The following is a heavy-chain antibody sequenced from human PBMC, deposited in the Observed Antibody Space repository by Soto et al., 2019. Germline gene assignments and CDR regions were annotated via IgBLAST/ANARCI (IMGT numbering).Heavy chain of an antibody. Sequence: ASVKVACKASGYTFTSYAMHWVRQAPGQRLEWMGWINAGNGNTKYSQKFQGRVTITRDTSASTAYMELSSLRSEDTAVYYCARTPPPSRPFDYWGQGILVTVSS. D-gene: IGHD6-13*01. CDR3: ARTPPPSRPFDY. V-gene: IGHV1-3*01. CDR1: GYTFTSYA. J-gene: IGHJ4*02. CDR2: INAGNGNT.